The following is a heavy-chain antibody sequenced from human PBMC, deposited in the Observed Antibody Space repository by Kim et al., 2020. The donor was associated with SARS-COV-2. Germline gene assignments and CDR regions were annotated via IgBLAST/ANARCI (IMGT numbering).Heavy chain of an antibody. J-gene: IGHJ5*02. Sequence: GGSLRLSCVASGFTFSDYYMHWIRQPPGKGLEWLLYISSGSNIIYQADSVNGRFTISRDNAENSLYLHMSSLRVEDTAVYYCARGEGLGSWGQGTLVTVSS. D-gene: IGHD3-16*01. CDR3: ARGEGLGS. CDR2: ISSGSNII. CDR1: GFTFSDYY. V-gene: IGHV3-11*01.